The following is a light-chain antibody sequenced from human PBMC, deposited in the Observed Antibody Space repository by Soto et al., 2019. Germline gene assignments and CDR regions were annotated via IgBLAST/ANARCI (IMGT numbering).Light chain of an antibody. V-gene: IGLV1-40*01. CDR2: GNS. Sequence: QPVRTQPPSVSGAAGQRVTISCTWSSSNIGAGYDVHWYQQLPGTAPKLLIYGNSNRPSGVPDRFSGSKSGTSASLAITGLQADDEADYYCQSYDSSLSGWVFGGGTKVTVL. J-gene: IGLJ3*02. CDR1: SSNIGAGYD. CDR3: QSYDSSLSGWV.